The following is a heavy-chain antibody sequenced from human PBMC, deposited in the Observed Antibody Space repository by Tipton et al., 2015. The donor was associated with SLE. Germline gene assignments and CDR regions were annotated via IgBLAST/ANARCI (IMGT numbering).Heavy chain of an antibody. V-gene: IGHV3-30*04. J-gene: IGHJ6*03. CDR3: ASSLLWLYYYMDV. Sequence: RSLRLSCAASGFTFSSYAMHWVRQAPGKGLEWVAVISYDGSNKYYADSVKGRFTISRDNSKNTLYLQMNGLRAEDTAVYYCASSLLWLYYYMDVWGKGTTVTVSS. CDR2: ISYDGSNK. D-gene: IGHD3-10*01. CDR1: GFTFSSYA.